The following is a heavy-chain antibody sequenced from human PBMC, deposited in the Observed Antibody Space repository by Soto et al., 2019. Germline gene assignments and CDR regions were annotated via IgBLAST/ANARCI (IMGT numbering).Heavy chain of an antibody. CDR2: INHSGST. CDR3: ARGPLYYYYYYGRDV. Sequence: SETLSLTCAVYGGSFSGYYWSWIRQPPGKGLEWIGEINHSGSTNYNPSLKSRVTISVDTSKNQFSLKLSSVTAADTAVYYCARGPLYYYYYYGRDVWGQGTTVTASS. D-gene: IGHD3-10*01. CDR1: GGSFSGYY. V-gene: IGHV4-34*01. J-gene: IGHJ6*02.